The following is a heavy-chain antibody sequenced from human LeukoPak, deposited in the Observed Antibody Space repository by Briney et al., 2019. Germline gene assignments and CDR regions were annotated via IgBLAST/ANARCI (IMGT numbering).Heavy chain of an antibody. J-gene: IGHJ6*03. V-gene: IGHV1-2*02. Sequence: ASVMVSCKASGYTFTGYYIHWVRQAPGQGLEWMGWINPNSGGTHYAQKFQGRAAVTRDTSISTAFMHMSRLTSDDTAVYFCARDSPPYSGAYYHYHYYMDVWGTGTTVTVSS. CDR2: INPNSGGT. CDR1: GYTFTGYY. D-gene: IGHD1-26*01. CDR3: ARDSPPYSGAYYHYHYYMDV.